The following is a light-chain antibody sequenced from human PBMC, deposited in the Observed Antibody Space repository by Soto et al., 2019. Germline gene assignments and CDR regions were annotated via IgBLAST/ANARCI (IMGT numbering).Light chain of an antibody. CDR2: AAS. J-gene: IGKJ1*01. CDR3: QQSYGTPWT. CDR1: QSISNH. Sequence: DIQMPQSPSSLSASVRDRITITCRASQSISNHLNWYQQKPGKGPNLLIYAASSLQRGVPSRFSGSGSGRDFVLTISSLQPEDSATYYCQQSYGTPWTFGQGTKVDI. V-gene: IGKV1-39*01.